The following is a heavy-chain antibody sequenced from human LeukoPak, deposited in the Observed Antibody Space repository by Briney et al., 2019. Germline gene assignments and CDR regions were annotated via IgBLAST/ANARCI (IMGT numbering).Heavy chain of an antibody. J-gene: IGHJ2*01. D-gene: IGHD5-24*01. CDR2: INPNSGGT. V-gene: IGHV1-2*02. Sequence: ASVKVSCKASGYTFTGYYMHWVRQAPGQGLEWMGWINPNSGGTNYAQKFQGRVTMTRDTSISTAYMELSRLRSDDTAVYYCARDIARDGYNFLFGNWYFDLWGRGTLVTVSS. CDR3: ARDIARDGYNFLFGNWYFDL. CDR1: GYTFTGYY.